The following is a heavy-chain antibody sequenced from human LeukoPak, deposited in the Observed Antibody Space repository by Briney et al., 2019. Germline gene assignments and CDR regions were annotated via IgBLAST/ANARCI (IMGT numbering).Heavy chain of an antibody. Sequence: GGSLRLSCAASGYTFSSYGMHWVRQAPGRGLEWVAVIWYDGSNKYYADSVKGRFTISRDNSKNTLYLQMNSLRAEDTAVYYCAKGPATSGYVMDYYYGMDVWGQGTTVTVSS. CDR2: IWYDGSNK. J-gene: IGHJ6*02. CDR3: AKGPATSGYVMDYYYGMDV. V-gene: IGHV3-30*02. D-gene: IGHD5-12*01. CDR1: GYTFSSYG.